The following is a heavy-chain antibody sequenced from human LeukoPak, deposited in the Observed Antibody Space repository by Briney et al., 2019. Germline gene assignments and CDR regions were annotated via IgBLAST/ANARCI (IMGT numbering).Heavy chain of an antibody. V-gene: IGHV3-48*04. J-gene: IGHJ4*02. D-gene: IGHD1-26*01. CDR1: GFTFSSYS. CDR3: ARDRYSGFDY. CDR2: ITSSSSTI. Sequence: GGSLRLSCAASGFTFSSYSMNWVRQAPGKGLEWVSYITSSSSTIYYADSVKGRFTISRDNAKNSLYLQMNSLRAEDTAMYYCARDRYSGFDYWGQGTLVTVSS.